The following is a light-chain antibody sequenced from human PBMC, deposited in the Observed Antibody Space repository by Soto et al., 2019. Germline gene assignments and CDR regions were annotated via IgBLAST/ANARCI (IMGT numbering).Light chain of an antibody. J-gene: IGKJ1*01. CDR3: QQYGSSGT. V-gene: IGKV3-20*01. CDR1: QSVTNY. Sequence: EIFLTQSPDTLSLSPGERATLSCRASQSVTNYLAWYQQKPGQAPRLLIYGASNRATGIPDRFSGSGSGTDFTLTISRLEPEDFAVYYCQQYGSSGTFGQGTKVDIK. CDR2: GAS.